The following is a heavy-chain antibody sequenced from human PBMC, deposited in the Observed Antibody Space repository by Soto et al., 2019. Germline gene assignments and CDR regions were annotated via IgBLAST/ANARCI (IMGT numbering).Heavy chain of an antibody. V-gene: IGHV3-21*01. Sequence: GGSLRLSCAASGFTFSSYSMNWVRQAPGKGLEWVSSISSSSSYIYYADSVKGRFTISRDNAKNSLYLQMNSLRAEDTAVYYCARRPVILSIAARPSMGSNWFDPWGQGTLVTVSS. D-gene: IGHD6-6*01. CDR1: GFTFSSYS. J-gene: IGHJ5*02. CDR2: ISSSSSYI. CDR3: ARRPVILSIAARPSMGSNWFDP.